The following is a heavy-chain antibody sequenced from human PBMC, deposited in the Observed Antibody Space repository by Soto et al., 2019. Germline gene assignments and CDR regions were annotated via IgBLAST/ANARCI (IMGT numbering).Heavy chain of an antibody. Sequence: QVPLVESGGGVVQPSGSMRLSCAASGFTFSSYGMHWVRQAPGKGLEWVAVISYDGSNKYYADSVKGRFTISRDNSKNTLYLQMNGLGAEDTAVYYCAKGNNIVVVPAANYYYGMDVWGQGTTVTVSS. CDR3: AKGNNIVVVPAANYYYGMDV. CDR1: GFTFSSYG. CDR2: ISYDGSNK. J-gene: IGHJ6*02. V-gene: IGHV3-30*18. D-gene: IGHD2-2*01.